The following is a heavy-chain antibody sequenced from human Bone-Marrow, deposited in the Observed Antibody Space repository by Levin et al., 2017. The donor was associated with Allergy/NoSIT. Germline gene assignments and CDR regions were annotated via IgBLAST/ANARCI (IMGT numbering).Heavy chain of an antibody. Sequence: AGGSLRLSCAASGFTFSDYYMSWIRQAPGKGLEWVSYISSSGSTIYYADSVKGRFTISRDNAKNSLYLQMNSLRAEDPAVYYCASSGLLDVYLWVLGAFDIWGQGTMVTVSS. J-gene: IGHJ3*02. D-gene: IGHD5/OR15-5a*01. CDR1: GFTFSDYY. V-gene: IGHV3-11*01. CDR2: ISSSGSTI. CDR3: ASSGLLDVYLWVLGAFDI.